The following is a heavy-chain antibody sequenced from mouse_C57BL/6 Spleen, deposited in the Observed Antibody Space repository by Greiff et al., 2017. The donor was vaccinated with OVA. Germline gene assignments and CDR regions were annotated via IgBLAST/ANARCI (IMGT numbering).Heavy chain of an antibody. CDR3: ERDYYCSSLAY. CDR1: GYTFTDYN. Sequence: EVKLQQSGPELVKPGASVKIPCKASGYTFTDYNMDWVKQSHGKSLEWIGDINPNNGGTIYNQKFKGKATLTVDKSSSTAYLRLRSLTDEDTADYYSERDYYCSSLAYWGKGTLVTVSA. CDR2: INPNNGGT. J-gene: IGHJ3*01. D-gene: IGHD1-1*01. V-gene: IGHV1-18*01.